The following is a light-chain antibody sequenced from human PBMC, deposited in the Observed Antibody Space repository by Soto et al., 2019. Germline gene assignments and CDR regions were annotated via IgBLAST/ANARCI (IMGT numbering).Light chain of an antibody. Sequence: QSVLTQPPSASGTPGQRGIISCSGSSSNLGSNSGNWYQQLPGTAPKLLIYNTYQRPLGVPDRFSGSKSGTSASLAISGLQSEDEGDYFCAAWDDSLNGPLFGGGNKLTVL. J-gene: IGLJ3*02. CDR1: SSNLGSNS. CDR2: NTY. V-gene: IGLV1-44*01. CDR3: AAWDDSLNGPL.